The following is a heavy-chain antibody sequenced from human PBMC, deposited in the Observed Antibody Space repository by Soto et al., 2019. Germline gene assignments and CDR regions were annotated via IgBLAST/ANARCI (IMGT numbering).Heavy chain of an antibody. Sequence: QVQLVQAGAEVKKPGSSVQFSCKASGGTVSSYAISWVRQAPVQGLEWMGGNIPIFGTANYAQKFQGRVTITADDSTSTAYMELSRLRSEDTAVYYCARDNDIAAAVSNHYYCYGMDVWGQGTTVTVSS. V-gene: IGHV1-69*01. CDR3: ARDNDIAAAVSNHYYCYGMDV. CDR2: NIPIFGTA. D-gene: IGHD6-13*01. CDR1: GGTVSSYA. J-gene: IGHJ6*02.